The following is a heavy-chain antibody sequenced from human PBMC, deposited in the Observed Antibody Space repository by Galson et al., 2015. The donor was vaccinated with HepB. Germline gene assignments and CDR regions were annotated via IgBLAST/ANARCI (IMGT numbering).Heavy chain of an antibody. J-gene: IGHJ4*02. V-gene: IGHV4-59*08. CDR3: ARQHRYSYGYDY. Sequence: ETLSLTCTVSTGSISSYYWSWIRQPPGKGLEWIGYIYYIGNTNYNPSLKSRVTISVDMSKNQFPLKLSSVTAADTAVYYCARQHRYSYGYDYWGQGTLVTVSS. D-gene: IGHD5-18*01. CDR2: IYYIGNT. CDR1: TGSISSYY.